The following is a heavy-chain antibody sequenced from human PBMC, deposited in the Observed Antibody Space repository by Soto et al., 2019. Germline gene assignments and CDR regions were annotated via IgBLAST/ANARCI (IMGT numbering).Heavy chain of an antibody. V-gene: IGHV1-58*01. CDR1: GFTFTSSA. CDR3: AAAAFYDSSDPFDY. D-gene: IGHD3-22*01. J-gene: IGHJ4*02. Sequence: SVKVSCKASGFTFTSSAVQWVRQARGQRLEWIGWIVVGSGNTNYAQKFQERVTITRDMSTSTAYMELSSLRSEDTAVYYCAAAAFYDSSDPFDYWGQGTLVTVSS. CDR2: IVVGSGNT.